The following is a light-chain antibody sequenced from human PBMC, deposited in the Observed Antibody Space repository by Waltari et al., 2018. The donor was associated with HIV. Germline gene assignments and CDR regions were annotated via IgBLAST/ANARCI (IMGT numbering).Light chain of an antibody. V-gene: IGKV1-8*01. Sequence: AIRMTQSPSSFSASTGDRVTITCRASQGLSSYLAWYQQKPGKAPKLLIYAASTLQSGVPSRFSGSGSGTDFTLTISCLQSEDFATYYCRQYYSYPLTFGGGTKVEIK. CDR2: AAS. CDR1: QGLSSY. CDR3: RQYYSYPLT. J-gene: IGKJ4*01.